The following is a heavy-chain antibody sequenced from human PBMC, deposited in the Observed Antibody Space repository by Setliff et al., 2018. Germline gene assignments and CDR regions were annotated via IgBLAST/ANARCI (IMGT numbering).Heavy chain of an antibody. J-gene: IGHJ5*02. D-gene: IGHD2-2*01. CDR2: IYPDDSDT. V-gene: IGHV5-51*01. CDR3: ARALYPSSFIGHNWFDP. Sequence: GESLKISCKDSASTFSNYWIVRVRQMPGKGLEWMGMIYPDDSDTKYHPSFQGQVTISADKSISTAYLQWSSLKASDTAMYYCARALYPSSFIGHNWFDPWGQGTLVTVSS. CDR1: ASTFSNYW.